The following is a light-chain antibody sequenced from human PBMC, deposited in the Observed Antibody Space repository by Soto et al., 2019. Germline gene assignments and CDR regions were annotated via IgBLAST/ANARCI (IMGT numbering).Light chain of an antibody. CDR2: AAS. Sequence: DIQMTQSPSSLSASVGDRVTIACRASQGISNYLVWYQQKPGKVPKLLLYAASTLQSGVPSRFSGSGSGTDFTLTITSLQPEDVATYHCQKYNGDQWTFGQGTKVEIK. J-gene: IGKJ1*01. CDR1: QGISNY. CDR3: QKYNGDQWT. V-gene: IGKV1-27*01.